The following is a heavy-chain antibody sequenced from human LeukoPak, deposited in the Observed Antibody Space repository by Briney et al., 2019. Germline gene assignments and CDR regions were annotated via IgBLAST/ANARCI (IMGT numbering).Heavy chain of an antibody. CDR2: IIPIFGTA. CDR3: ARGRRDGRFYYYYYMDV. CDR1: GCTFSSYA. Sequence: GASVKVSCKASGCTFSSYAISWVRQAPGQGLEWMGGIIPIFGTANYAQKFQGRVTITADESTSTAYMELSSLRSEDTAVYYCARGRRDGRFYYYYYMDVWGKGTTVTVSS. D-gene: IGHD5-24*01. V-gene: IGHV1-69*13. J-gene: IGHJ6*03.